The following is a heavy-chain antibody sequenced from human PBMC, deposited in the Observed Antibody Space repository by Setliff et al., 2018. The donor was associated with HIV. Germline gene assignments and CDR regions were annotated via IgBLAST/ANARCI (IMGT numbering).Heavy chain of an antibody. CDR3: AGVLEGWFHYYYYYYMDV. J-gene: IGHJ6*03. D-gene: IGHD3-3*01. CDR2: ITSSSTYI. CDR1: GFIFSSYN. V-gene: IGHV3-21*01. Sequence: GGSLRLSCAASGFIFSSYNMNWVRQAPGKGLEWVSSITSSSTYIYYADSVKGRFTISRDNAKNSLYLQMNSLRAEDTAVYYCAGVLEGWFHYYYYYYMDVWGKGTTVTVSS.